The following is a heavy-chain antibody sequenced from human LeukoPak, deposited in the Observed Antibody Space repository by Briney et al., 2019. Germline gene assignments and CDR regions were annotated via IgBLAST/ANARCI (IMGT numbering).Heavy chain of an antibody. CDR3: AKDPLGSGYGRYFDY. CDR1: GFTFSSYG. V-gene: IGHV3-30*18. CDR2: ISYDGSNK. J-gene: IGHJ4*02. D-gene: IGHD3-22*01. Sequence: GGSLRLSCAASGFTFSSYGMYWVRQAPGKGLEWVAVISYDGSNKYYADSVKGRFTISRDNSKNTLYLQMNSLRAEDTAVYYCAKDPLGSGYGRYFDYWGQGTLVTVSS.